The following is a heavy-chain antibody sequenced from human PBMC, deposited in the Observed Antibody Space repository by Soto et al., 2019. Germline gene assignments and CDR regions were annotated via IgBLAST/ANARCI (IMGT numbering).Heavy chain of an antibody. CDR2: ISYDGSNK. CDR1: GFTFSSYA. V-gene: IGHV3-30-3*01. J-gene: IGHJ5*02. Sequence: QVQLVESGGGVVQPGRSLRLSCAASGFTFSSYAMHWVRQSPGKGLEWVAVISYDGSNKYYADSVKGRFTISRDNSKNTLYLQMNSLRAEDSAVYYCAREHYDFWSGYYGWFDPSGQGTLVTVSS. CDR3: AREHYDFWSGYYGWFDP. D-gene: IGHD3-3*01.